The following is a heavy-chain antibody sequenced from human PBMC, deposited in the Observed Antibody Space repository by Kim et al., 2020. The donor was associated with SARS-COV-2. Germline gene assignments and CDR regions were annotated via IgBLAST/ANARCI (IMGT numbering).Heavy chain of an antibody. J-gene: IGHJ1*01. Sequence: GYAQKFQGRVSRTRNTSISTAYMELSSLRSEDTAVYYCTPNTLTTRYFQHWGQGTLVTVSS. V-gene: IGHV1-8*01. D-gene: IGHD4-17*01. CDR3: TPNTLTTRYFQH.